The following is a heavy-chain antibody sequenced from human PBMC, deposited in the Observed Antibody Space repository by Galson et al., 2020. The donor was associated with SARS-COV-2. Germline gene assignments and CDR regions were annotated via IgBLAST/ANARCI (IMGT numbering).Heavy chain of an antibody. Sequence: QLGESLKISCAASGFTFSSYGMHWVRQAPGKGLEWVAFIRYDGSNKYYADSVKGRFTISRDNSKNTLYLQMNSLRAEDTAVYYCANAQNPFYYMDVWGKGTTVTISS. CDR2: IRYDGSNK. J-gene: IGHJ6*03. CDR3: ANAQNPFYYMDV. V-gene: IGHV3-30*02. CDR1: GFTFSSYG.